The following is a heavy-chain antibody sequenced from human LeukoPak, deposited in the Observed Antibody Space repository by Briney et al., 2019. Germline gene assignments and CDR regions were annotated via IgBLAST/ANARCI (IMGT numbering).Heavy chain of an antibody. Sequence: PGGSLRLSCAASGFTFSSYSMNWVRQAPGKGLEWVANIKQDGTEKYYVDSVKGRFTISRDNAKNSLYLQMNSLRDEDTAMYYCARLAYYFDYWGQGTLVTVSS. CDR3: ARLAYYFDY. CDR2: IKQDGTEK. J-gene: IGHJ4*02. V-gene: IGHV3-7*03. CDR1: GFTFSSYS.